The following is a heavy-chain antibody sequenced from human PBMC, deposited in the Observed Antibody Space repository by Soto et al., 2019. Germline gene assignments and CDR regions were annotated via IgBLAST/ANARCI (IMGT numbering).Heavy chain of an antibody. Sequence: QITLKESGPTLVKPTQTLTLTCTFSGFSLSTSGVGVGWIRQPPGKALEWLALIYWDDDKRYSPSLKSRLTITKDTTKNQEVLTMTNMDPVDTATYYCAHSYSSSWYVWFDPWGQGTLVTVSS. CDR3: AHSYSSSWYVWFDP. D-gene: IGHD6-13*01. CDR2: IYWDDDK. J-gene: IGHJ5*02. CDR1: GFSLSTSGVG. V-gene: IGHV2-5*02.